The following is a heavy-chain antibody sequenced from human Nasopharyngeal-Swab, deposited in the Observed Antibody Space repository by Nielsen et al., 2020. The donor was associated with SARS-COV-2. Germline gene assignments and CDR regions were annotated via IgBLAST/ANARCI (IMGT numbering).Heavy chain of an antibody. Sequence: GESLKISCAASGFTFSDYYMAWIRQAPGKGLEWVSYISTSGRSTDSADSVKGRFTISRDNSKNTLYLQMNSLRAEDTAVYYCANSLLWFGELLYWGQGTLVTVSS. V-gene: IGHV3-11*04. CDR3: ANSLLWFGELLY. CDR1: GFTFSDYY. D-gene: IGHD3-10*01. CDR2: ISTSGRST. J-gene: IGHJ4*02.